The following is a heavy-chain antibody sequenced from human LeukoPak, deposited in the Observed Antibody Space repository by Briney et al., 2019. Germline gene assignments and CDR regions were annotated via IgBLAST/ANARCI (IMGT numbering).Heavy chain of an antibody. CDR3: TKSDGYGLIRI. CDR1: GFTFSSYE. V-gene: IGHV4-59*12. CDR2: IYYTGNT. Sequence: LRLSCAASGFTFSSYEMNWVRQPPGKGLEWIGNIYYTGNTYYNPSLKSRVTISLDTSKNQFSLKVISMTAADTAVYYCTKSDGYGLIRICGRGTMVTVSS. D-gene: IGHD3-10*01. J-gene: IGHJ3*02.